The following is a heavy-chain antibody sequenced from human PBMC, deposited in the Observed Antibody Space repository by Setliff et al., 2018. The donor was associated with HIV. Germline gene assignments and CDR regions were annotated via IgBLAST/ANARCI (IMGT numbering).Heavy chain of an antibody. CDR2: INWNGASV. V-gene: IGHV3-20*04. CDR3: ARDQSSSWTTGLDY. D-gene: IGHD6-13*01. CDR1: GFTFSNHW. J-gene: IGHJ4*02. Sequence: GGSLRLSCAASGFTFSNHWMYWVRQVPGKGLVWVSGINWNGASVGYADSVKGRFTISRDNAKNTRYLQMNSLRAEDTALYYCARDQSSSWTTGLDYWGQGALVTVSS.